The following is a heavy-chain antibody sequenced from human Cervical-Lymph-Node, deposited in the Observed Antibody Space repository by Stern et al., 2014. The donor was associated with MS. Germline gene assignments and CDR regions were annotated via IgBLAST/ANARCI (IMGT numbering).Heavy chain of an antibody. CDR1: GGTFNTNV. V-gene: IGHV1-69*01. Sequence: QVQLVQSGAEVKKPGSSVKVSCKASGGTFNTNVISWVRQAPGQGLEWMGGIIPIFGTALYAQKFQGRVTITANESTRAVYMELSSLRSEDTAVYYCARAAYSTSSYNYWGQGTL. J-gene: IGHJ4*02. CDR2: IIPIFGTA. D-gene: IGHD6-6*01. CDR3: ARAAYSTSSYNY.